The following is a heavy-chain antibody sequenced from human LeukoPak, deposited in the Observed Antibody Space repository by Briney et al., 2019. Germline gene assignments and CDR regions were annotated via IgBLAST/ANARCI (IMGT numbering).Heavy chain of an antibody. CDR1: GYTFTSYG. J-gene: IGHJ5*02. Sequence: ASVKVSCKASGYTFTSYGISWVRQAPGQGLEWMAWINPYNGNTNYAQNLQGRVTVTTDTSTSTAYMELRSLRSDDTAVYYCARDRSDSGDYVLLDRWGQGTLVTVSS. D-gene: IGHD4-17*01. CDR2: INPYNGNT. V-gene: IGHV1-18*01. CDR3: ARDRSDSGDYVLLDR.